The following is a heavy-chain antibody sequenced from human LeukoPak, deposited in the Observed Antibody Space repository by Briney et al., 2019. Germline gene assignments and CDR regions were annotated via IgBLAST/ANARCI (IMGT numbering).Heavy chain of an antibody. CDR2: ISYDGSNK. CDR3: ASWRYFDWLSYFDY. J-gene: IGHJ4*02. D-gene: IGHD3-9*01. CDR1: GFTFSSYA. V-gene: IGHV3-30-3*01. Sequence: GGSLRLSCAASGFTFSSYAMHWVRQAPGKGLEWVAVISYDGSNKYYADSVKGRFTISRDNSKNTLYLQMNSLRAEDTAVYYRASWRYFDWLSYFDYWGQGTLVTVSS.